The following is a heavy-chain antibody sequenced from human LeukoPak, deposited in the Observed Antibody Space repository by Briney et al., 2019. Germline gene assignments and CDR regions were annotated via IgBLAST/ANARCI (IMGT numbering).Heavy chain of an antibody. CDR1: GGSMSSTSYY. V-gene: IGHV4-39*07. CDR3: ARAGSGWSEYFQH. J-gene: IGHJ1*01. D-gene: IGHD6-19*01. Sequence: TSETLSLTCTVSGGSMSSTSYYWGWIRQPSGKGLEWIGSIYYSGSTYYNPSLKSRVTISVDTSKNQFSLKLSSVTAADTAVYYCARAGSGWSEYFQHWGQGTLVTVSS. CDR2: IYYSGST.